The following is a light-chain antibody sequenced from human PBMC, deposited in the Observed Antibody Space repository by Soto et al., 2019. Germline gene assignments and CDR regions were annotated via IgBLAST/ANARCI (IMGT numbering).Light chain of an antibody. CDR1: QSVSTR. CDR2: DAS. J-gene: IGKJ1*01. Sequence: DIQMTQSPFTLSASVGDRVTITCRASQSVSTRLAWHQQKPGKAPKVLIYDASNLETGVPSRFSGSGSGREFPLTISSLQPDDFATYYCQQYYDYPWTFGQGTKVEIK. V-gene: IGKV1-5*01. CDR3: QQYYDYPWT.